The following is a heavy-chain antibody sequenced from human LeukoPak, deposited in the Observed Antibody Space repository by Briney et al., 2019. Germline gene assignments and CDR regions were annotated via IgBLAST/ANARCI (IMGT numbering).Heavy chain of an antibody. CDR2: IYYSGST. J-gene: IGHJ4*02. CDR3: ARHCSAIYSYGLGC. D-gene: IGHD5-18*01. Sequence: SETLSLTCTVSGGSISSSSYYWGWIRQPPGKGLEWIGSIYYSGSTYYNPSLKSRVTIPVDTSKNQFSLKLSSVTAADTAVYYCARHCSAIYSYGLGCWGQGTLVTVSS. V-gene: IGHV4-39*01. CDR1: GGSISSSSYY.